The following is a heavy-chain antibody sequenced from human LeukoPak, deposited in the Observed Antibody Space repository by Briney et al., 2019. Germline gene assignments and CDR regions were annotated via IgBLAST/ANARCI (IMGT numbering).Heavy chain of an antibody. CDR2: INSDGSST. D-gene: IGHD2-15*01. CDR3: ARDGAVAATIAFDI. V-gene: IGHV3-74*01. CDR1: GFTLSSYW. J-gene: IGHJ3*02. Sequence: PGGSLRLSCAASGFTLSSYWMHWVRHVPGKGLVWVSRINSDGSSTSYADSVKGRFTISRDNAKNSLYLQMNSLRAEDTAVYYCARDGAVAATIAFDIWGQGTMVTVSS.